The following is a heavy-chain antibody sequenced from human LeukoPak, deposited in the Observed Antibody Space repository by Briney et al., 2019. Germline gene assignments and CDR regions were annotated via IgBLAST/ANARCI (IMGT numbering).Heavy chain of an antibody. D-gene: IGHD3-10*01. CDR3: AKDLGPLAGSD. V-gene: IGHV3-23*01. J-gene: IGHJ4*02. CDR2: IGGSGGST. Sequence: GGSLRLSCAASGFTFSSYAMSWVRQAPGKGLEWVSAIGGSGGSTYYADSVEGRFTISRDNSKNTLYLQMNSLRAEDTAVYYCAKDLGPLAGSDWGQGTLVTVSS. CDR1: GFTFSSYA.